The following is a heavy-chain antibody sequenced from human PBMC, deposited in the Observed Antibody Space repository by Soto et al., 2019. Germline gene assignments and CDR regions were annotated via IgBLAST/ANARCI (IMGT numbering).Heavy chain of an antibody. J-gene: IGHJ5*02. D-gene: IGHD1-26*01. CDR2: ISGSGDST. CDR3: AKDAYSGSYYWFDP. Sequence: EVQLFESGGGLVQPGGSLRLSCAASGFTFSSYAMSWVRQAPGKGLEWVSAISGSGDSTYYADSVKGRFTISRDNSKSTLYLQMNSLKAEDTAVYYCAKDAYSGSYYWFDPWGQGTLVTVSS. CDR1: GFTFSSYA. V-gene: IGHV3-23*01.